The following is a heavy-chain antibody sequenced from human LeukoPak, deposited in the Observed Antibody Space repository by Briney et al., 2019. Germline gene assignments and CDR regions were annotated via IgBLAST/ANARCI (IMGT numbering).Heavy chain of an antibody. CDR2: MNPKSGGT. CDR1: GYXFIDYY. D-gene: IGHD6-19*01. CDR3: ARDPRILAVAGPYYFDH. Sequence: AASVKVSCKASGYXFIDYYMHWVRQAPGQGREWMGWMNPKSGGTSYAQKFQGRVTMTKDTSISTAYMELSSLRPDDTAAYYCARDPRILAVAGPYYFDHWGQGTLVTVSS. V-gene: IGHV1-2*02. J-gene: IGHJ4*02.